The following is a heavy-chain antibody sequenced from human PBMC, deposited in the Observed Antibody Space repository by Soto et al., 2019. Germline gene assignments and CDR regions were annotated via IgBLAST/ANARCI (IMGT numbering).Heavy chain of an antibody. D-gene: IGHD6-19*01. CDR2: IYNDGST. CDR1: GFTFSSAW. J-gene: IGHJ5*02. CDR3: ARVASSSGWFWFDP. Sequence: PGGSLRLSCAASGFTFSSAWINWVRQAPGKGLEWVSVIYNDGSTYYADSVKGRFTISRDNSKNTLYLQMNSLRAEDTAVYYCARVASSSGWFWFDPWGKGTLVTVSS. V-gene: IGHV3-66*01.